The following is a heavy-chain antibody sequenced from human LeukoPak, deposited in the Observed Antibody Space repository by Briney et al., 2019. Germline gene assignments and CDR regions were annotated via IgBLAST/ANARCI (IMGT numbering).Heavy chain of an antibody. CDR2: ISFDGTDA. V-gene: IGHV3-30*04. Sequence: PGGSLRLSCAASGFTFSSYAIHWVRQAPGKGLEWVAVISFDGTDAFYADSVKGRFTISRDNSKNTLYLQMNSLRADDTAVYYCARDYCSGGSCYATGWFDPWGQGTLVTVSS. J-gene: IGHJ5*02. CDR1: GFTFSSYA. CDR3: ARDYCSGGSCYATGWFDP. D-gene: IGHD2-15*01.